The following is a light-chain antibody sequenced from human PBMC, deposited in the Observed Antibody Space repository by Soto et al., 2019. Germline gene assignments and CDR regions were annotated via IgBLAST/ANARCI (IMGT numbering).Light chain of an antibody. CDR1: QSVTRSY. V-gene: IGKV3-20*01. CDR2: GAS. Sequence: EIVLTQSPGTLSLSPGERATLSCRASQSVTRSYLAWFQQKPGQAPRLLIYGASSRATGIPDRFSGSGSGTDFTLTISRLEPEDFAVYYCQQYGSSPTWTFGQGTKVDIK. J-gene: IGKJ1*01. CDR3: QQYGSSPTWT.